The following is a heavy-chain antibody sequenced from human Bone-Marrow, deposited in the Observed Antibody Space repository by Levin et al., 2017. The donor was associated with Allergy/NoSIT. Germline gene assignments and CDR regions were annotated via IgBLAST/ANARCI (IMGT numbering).Heavy chain of an antibody. D-gene: IGHD2-21*02. CDR2: MSGSGGQS. Sequence: GGSLRLSCVASGPILSDYAMNWVRQAPGKGLEWVSGMSGSGGQSYYSDSVKGRFTISRDFFKNTLFLHMKSLRAEDTAVYYCAKEAVTGGFDYWGQGTLVTVSS. CDR3: AKEAVTGGFDY. J-gene: IGHJ4*02. CDR1: GPILSDYA. V-gene: IGHV3-23*01.